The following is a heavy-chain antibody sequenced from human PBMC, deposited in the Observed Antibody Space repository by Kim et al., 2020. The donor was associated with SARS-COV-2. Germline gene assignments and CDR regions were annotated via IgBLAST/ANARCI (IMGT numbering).Heavy chain of an antibody. V-gene: IGHV3-74*01. CDR3: ARGPWDYNILSGYYAYYMDV. CDR2: INSDGTRK. J-gene: IGHJ6*03. D-gene: IGHD3-9*01. CDR1: GFTFSSHW. Sequence: GGSLRLSCAVSGFTFSSHWMHWVRHGPGEGLVWVSRINSDGTRKSYAEAVKGRFTVSRDNAKNTLYLQMHSLRVEDTAVYYCARGPWDYNILSGYYAYYMDVWGKGTTVTVSS.